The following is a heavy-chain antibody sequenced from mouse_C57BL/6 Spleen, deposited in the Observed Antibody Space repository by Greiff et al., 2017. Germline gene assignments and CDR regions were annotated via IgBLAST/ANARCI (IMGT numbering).Heavy chain of an antibody. J-gene: IGHJ2*01. D-gene: IGHD1-1*01. CDR2: IDPSDSYT. V-gene: IGHV1-69*01. CDR3: ARSGLGYYGIDY. Sequence: VQLQPPGAELVMPGASVKLSCKASGYTFTSYWMHWVKQRPGQGLEWIGEIDPSDSYTNYNQKFKGKSTLTVDKSSSTAYMPLSSLTSEDSAVYYCARSGLGYYGIDYWGQGTTLTVSS. CDR1: GYTFTSYW.